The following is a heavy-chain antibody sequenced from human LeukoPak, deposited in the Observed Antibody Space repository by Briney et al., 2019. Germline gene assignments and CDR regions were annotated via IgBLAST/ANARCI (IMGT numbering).Heavy chain of an antibody. J-gene: IGHJ4*02. CDR1: GFTFITYS. CDR2: TSSSSSYI. D-gene: IGHD4-17*01. V-gene: IGHV3-21*01. Sequence: PGGSLRLSCAASGFTFITYSMNWVRQAPGKGLEWVSSTSSSSSYIYYADSVKGRFTISRDNAKNSLYLQMNSLRAEDTAVYYCARDRCGDYALDYWGQGTLVTVSS. CDR3: ARDRCGDYALDY.